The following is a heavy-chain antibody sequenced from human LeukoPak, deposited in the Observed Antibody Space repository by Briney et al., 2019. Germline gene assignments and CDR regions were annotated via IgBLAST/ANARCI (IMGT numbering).Heavy chain of an antibody. CDR3: AKDQKYYYGSGSYDY. D-gene: IGHD3-10*01. J-gene: IGHJ4*02. Sequence: GGSLRLSCAASGFTFSSYAMSWVRQAPGKGLEWVAVISYDGSNKYYADSVKGRFTISRDNSKNTLYLQMNSLRAEDTAVYYCAKDQKYYYGSGSYDYWGQGTLVTVSS. CDR1: GFTFSSYA. CDR2: ISYDGSNK. V-gene: IGHV3-30*18.